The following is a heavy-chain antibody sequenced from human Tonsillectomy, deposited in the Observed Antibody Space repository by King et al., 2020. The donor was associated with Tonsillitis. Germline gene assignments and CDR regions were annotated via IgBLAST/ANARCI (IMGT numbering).Heavy chain of an antibody. Sequence: QLVQSGGGLVKPGGSLRLSCAASGFTFSDYNMNWVRQAPGKGLEWVSSIRYSSSYIYYADSVKGRFTISRDNAKNSLYLQMDSLRAEDTAVYYCARDRRLRFALYAFDIWGQGTMVTVSS. CDR2: IRYSSSYI. V-gene: IGHV3-21*01. D-gene: IGHD3-3*01. J-gene: IGHJ3*02. CDR3: ARDRRLRFALYAFDI. CDR1: GFTFSDYN.